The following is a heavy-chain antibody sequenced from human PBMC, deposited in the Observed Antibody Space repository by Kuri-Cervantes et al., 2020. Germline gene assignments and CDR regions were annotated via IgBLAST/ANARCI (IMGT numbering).Heavy chain of an antibody. V-gene: IGHV4-59*01. CDR1: GGSISSYY. J-gene: IGHJ4*02. CDR2: IYYSGST. CDR3: ARGYSGYYFDY. D-gene: IGHD3-10*01. Sequence: SETLSLTCTVSGGSISSYYWSWIRQPPGKGLEWIGYIYYSGSTNYNPSLKSRVTISVDTSKNQFSLKLSSVTAADTAVYYCARGYSGYYFDYWGQGTLVTVSS.